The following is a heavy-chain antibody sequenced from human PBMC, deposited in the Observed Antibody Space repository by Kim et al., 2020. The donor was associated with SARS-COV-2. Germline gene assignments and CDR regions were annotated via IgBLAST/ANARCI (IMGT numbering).Heavy chain of an antibody. CDR1: GFTFSSYG. Sequence: GGSLRLSCAASGFTFSSYGMHWVRQAPGKGLEWVAVISYDGSNKYYADSVKGRFTISRDNSKNTLYLQMNSLRAEDTAVYYCAKDRVRSSWYGPPDYWGQGTLVTVSS. CDR3: AKDRVRSSWYGPPDY. D-gene: IGHD6-13*01. CDR2: ISYDGSNK. J-gene: IGHJ4*02. V-gene: IGHV3-30*18.